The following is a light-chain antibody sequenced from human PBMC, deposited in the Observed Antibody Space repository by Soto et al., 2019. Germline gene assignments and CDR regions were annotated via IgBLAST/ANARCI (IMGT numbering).Light chain of an antibody. CDR3: QQFDDWPT. V-gene: IGKV3-15*01. J-gene: IGKJ1*01. Sequence: ATLSCRASQSISDTLAWYQQKPGQAPRLLIYGTSNRATGIPDRISGSRSGTEFTLTISSLQSEDFGVYYCQQFDDWPTFGQGTKVDIK. CDR1: QSISDT. CDR2: GTS.